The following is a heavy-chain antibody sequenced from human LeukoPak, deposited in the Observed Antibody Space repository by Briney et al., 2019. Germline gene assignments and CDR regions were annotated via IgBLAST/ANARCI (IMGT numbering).Heavy chain of an antibody. CDR2: INSDGFSI. J-gene: IGHJ4*02. D-gene: IGHD3-10*01. V-gene: IGHV3-74*01. Sequence: GGSLRLSCAASGFTFSAYWMHWVRQAPGKGLVWVSRINSDGFSITYADSVKGRFTISRDNAKNTLYLHMNSLRGEDTAVYYCATSFGATRGYWGQGTLVTVSS. CDR1: GFTFSAYW. CDR3: ATSFGATRGY.